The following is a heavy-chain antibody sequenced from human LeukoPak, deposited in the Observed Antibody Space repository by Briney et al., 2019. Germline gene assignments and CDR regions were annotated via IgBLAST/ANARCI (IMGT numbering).Heavy chain of an antibody. CDR1: GGSISSSNW. J-gene: IGHJ3*02. D-gene: IGHD3-22*01. Sequence: SGTLSLTCAVSGGSISSSNWWSWVRQPPGKGLEWIGEIYHSGSTNYNPSLKSRVTILVDKSKNQFSLKLSSVTAADTAVYYCARDVYYYDSSGTDAFDIWGQGTMVTVSS. CDR3: ARDVYYYDSSGTDAFDI. CDR2: IYHSGST. V-gene: IGHV4-4*02.